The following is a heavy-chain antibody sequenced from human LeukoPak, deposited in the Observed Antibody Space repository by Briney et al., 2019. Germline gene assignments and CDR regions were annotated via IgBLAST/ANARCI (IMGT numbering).Heavy chain of an antibody. CDR1: GFTFSNYW. D-gene: IGHD4-17*01. J-gene: IGHJ2*01. CDR3: ARDPGYGDYVRLWYFDL. V-gene: IGHV3-74*01. CDR2: VNTDESRT. Sequence: GGSLRLSCVASGFTFSNYWMHWVRQAPGKGLVWVSRVNTDESRTNYADSVKGRFTISRDNAKNTVYLQMNSLRAEDTAVYYCARDPGYGDYVRLWYFDLWGRGTLVTVSS.